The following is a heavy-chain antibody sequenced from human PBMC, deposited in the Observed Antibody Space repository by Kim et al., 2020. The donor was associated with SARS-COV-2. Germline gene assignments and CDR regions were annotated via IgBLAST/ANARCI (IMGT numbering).Heavy chain of an antibody. V-gene: IGHV3-11*01. CDR2: ISGNGSAI. CDR3: ARGSLWGGDY. Sequence: GGSLRLSCAASGFTFSDFAMSWIRQAPGEGLEWLSYISGNGSAIYYADSVKGRFTISRDNAKNSLYLQMNSLRVEDTAVYYCARGSLWGGDYWGQGTLVT. CDR1: GFTFSDFA. D-gene: IGHD3-10*01. J-gene: IGHJ4*02.